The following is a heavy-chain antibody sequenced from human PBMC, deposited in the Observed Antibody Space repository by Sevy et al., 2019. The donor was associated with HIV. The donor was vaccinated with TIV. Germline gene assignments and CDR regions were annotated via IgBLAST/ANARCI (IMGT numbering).Heavy chain of an antibody. Sequence: ASVKVSCKASGYTFSIYGLTWVRQAPGQGLEWMGWISTYNDNKNYAEKVQGRLTLTIDTSTNTAYMEMRSLRSDDTAVYYCARGPEAWSGPYHHYTGMDVWGQGTTVTVSS. J-gene: IGHJ6*01. D-gene: IGHD3-3*01. CDR3: ARGPEAWSGPYHHYTGMDV. CDR1: GYTFSIYG. V-gene: IGHV1-18*01. CDR2: ISTYNDNK.